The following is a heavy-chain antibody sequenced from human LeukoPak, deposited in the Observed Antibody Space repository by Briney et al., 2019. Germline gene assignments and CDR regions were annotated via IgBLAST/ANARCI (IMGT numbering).Heavy chain of an antibody. CDR1: GFTFSSYS. J-gene: IGHJ4*02. V-gene: IGHV3-21*01. CDR2: ISSSSSYI. Sequence: GGSLRLSCAASGFTFSSYSMNWVRQAPGKGLEWVSSISSSSSYIYYADSVKGRFTISRDNAKNSLYLQMNSLRDEDTAVYYCAREPYYYDSSGYYDYWGQGTLVTVSS. D-gene: IGHD3-22*01. CDR3: AREPYYYDSSGYYDY.